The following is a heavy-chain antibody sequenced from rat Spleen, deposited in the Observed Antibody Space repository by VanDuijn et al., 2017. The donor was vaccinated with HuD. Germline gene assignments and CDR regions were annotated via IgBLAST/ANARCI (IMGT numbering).Heavy chain of an antibody. CDR1: VYSITSSYN. J-gene: IGHJ1*01. Sequence: EVQLQESGPGLVKPSQSLSLTCSVSVYSITSSYNWNWIRNFPGNKLEWMGYINNAGSTNYNPSPKSRISITRDTSKNQFFLQVNSVTTEDTATYYCARCRLVTYYGYTPYWYFDFWGPGTMVTVSS. D-gene: IGHD1-9*01. CDR2: INNAGST. V-gene: IGHV3-3*01. CDR3: ARCRLVTYYGYTPYWYFDF.